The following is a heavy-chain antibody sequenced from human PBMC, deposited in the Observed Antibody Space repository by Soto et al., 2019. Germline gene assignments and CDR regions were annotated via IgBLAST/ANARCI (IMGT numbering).Heavy chain of an antibody. CDR3: ARSSGSYYGY. D-gene: IGHD1-26*01. V-gene: IGHV4-30-4*01. CDR1: GGSISSGDYY. CDR2: IYYSGSA. Sequence: SETLSLTCTVSGGSISSGDYYWSWIRQPPGKGLEWIGFIYYSGSAYYNPSLRSRLTISIDTSKNQFSLKLNSVTAADTAIYYCARSSGSYYGYWGQGTLVTVSS. J-gene: IGHJ4*02.